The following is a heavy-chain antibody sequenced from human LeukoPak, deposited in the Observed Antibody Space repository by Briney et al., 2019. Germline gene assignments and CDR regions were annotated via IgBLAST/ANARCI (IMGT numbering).Heavy chain of an antibody. CDR2: IYPGDSDT. CDR3: ARHGEKPYDFWSGYPNNWFDP. Sequence: GESLKISFKGSGYRFTSYWIGWVRPMPGKGLEWVGIIYPGDSDTRYSTSFQGQVTISADKSISTAYLQWSSLKVSDTAMYYCARHGEKPYDFWSGYPNNWFDPWGQGTLVTVSS. V-gene: IGHV5-51*01. D-gene: IGHD3-3*01. CDR1: GYRFTSYW. J-gene: IGHJ5*02.